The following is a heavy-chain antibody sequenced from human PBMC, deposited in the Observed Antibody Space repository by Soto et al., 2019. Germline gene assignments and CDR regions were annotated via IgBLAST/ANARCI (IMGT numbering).Heavy chain of an antibody. D-gene: IGHD6-6*01. CDR2: IYYSGST. V-gene: IGHV4-31*03. Sequence: SETLSLTCTVSGGSISSGGYYWSWIRQHPGKGLEWIGYIYYSGSTYYNPSLKSRVTISVDTSKNQFSLKLSSVTAADTAVYYCARKRGGPTIAAINSNWFDPWGQGTLVTVSS. CDR1: GGSISSGGYY. J-gene: IGHJ5*02. CDR3: ARKRGGPTIAAINSNWFDP.